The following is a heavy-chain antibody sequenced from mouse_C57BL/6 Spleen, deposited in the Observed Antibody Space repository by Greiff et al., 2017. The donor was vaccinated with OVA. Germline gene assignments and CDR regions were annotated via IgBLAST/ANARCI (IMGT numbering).Heavy chain of an antibody. J-gene: IGHJ2*01. CDR3: ARGQLRPYYCDY. D-gene: IGHD3-2*02. V-gene: IGHV1-55*01. CDR1: GYTFTSYW. CDR2: IYPGSGST. Sequence: VQLQQPGAELVKPVASVKMSCKASGYTFTSYWITWVKQRPGQGLEWIGDIYPGSGSTNYNEKFKSKATLTVDTSSSTAYMQLSSLTSEDSAVYYCARGQLRPYYCDYWGQGTTLTVSS.